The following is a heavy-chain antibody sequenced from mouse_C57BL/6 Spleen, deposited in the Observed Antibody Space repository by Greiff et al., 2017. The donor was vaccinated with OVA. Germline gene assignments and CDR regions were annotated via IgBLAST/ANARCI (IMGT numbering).Heavy chain of an antibody. Sequence: EVQLQQSGPELVKPGASVKISCKASGYSFTGYYMNWVKQSPEKSLEWIGEINPSTGGTTYNQKFKAKATLTVDKSSSTAYMQLQSLTSEDSAVYYCARVGRYFDYWGQGTTLTVSS. J-gene: IGHJ2*01. CDR1: GYSFTGYY. CDR3: ARVGRYFDY. CDR2: INPSTGGT. V-gene: IGHV1-42*01. D-gene: IGHD4-1*01.